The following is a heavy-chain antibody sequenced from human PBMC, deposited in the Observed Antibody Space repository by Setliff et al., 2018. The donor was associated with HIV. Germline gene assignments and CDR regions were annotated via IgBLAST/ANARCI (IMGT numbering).Heavy chain of an antibody. CDR3: ASASGYCRSGVCYIGVHKTPDKYYCDS. J-gene: IGHJ4*02. CDR2: SIPLFGTV. Sequence: SVKVSCKASGDTFNNCAVTWVRQAPGQGLEWMGGSIPLFGTVKYAQKFQGRVAITTDELMTTAYMELTSLRSEDTAVYFCASASGYCRSGVCYIGVHKTPDKYYCDSWGQGTLVTVSS. D-gene: IGHD2-8*01. CDR1: GDTFNNCA. V-gene: IGHV1-69*05.